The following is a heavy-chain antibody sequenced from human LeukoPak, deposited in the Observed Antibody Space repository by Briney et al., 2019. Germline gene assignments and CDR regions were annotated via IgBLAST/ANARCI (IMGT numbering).Heavy chain of an antibody. Sequence: GGSLRLSCSASGFTLNNYALTWVRQPPRKGLECVSAISGDGVSPYYADSVRGRFTISRDNSKNTLYLQMTSLRAEDTAVYYCAKPPFYYYYMDVWGKGTTVTVSS. CDR1: GFTLNNYA. CDR3: AKPPFYYYYMDV. CDR2: ISGDGVSP. V-gene: IGHV3-23*01. J-gene: IGHJ6*03.